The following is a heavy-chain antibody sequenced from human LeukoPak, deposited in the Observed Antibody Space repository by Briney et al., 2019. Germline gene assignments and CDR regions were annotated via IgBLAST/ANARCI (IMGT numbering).Heavy chain of an antibody. CDR2: INPSGGST. CDR3: ARGGITMVRGAPSEFDP. J-gene: IGHJ5*02. Sequence: GASVKVSCKASGYTFTSYYMHWVRQAPGQGLEWMGIINPSGGSTSYAQKFQGRVTMTRDTSTSTVYMELSSLRSEDTAVYYCARGGITMVRGAPSEFDPWGQGTLVTVSS. D-gene: IGHD3-10*01. CDR1: GYTFTSYY. V-gene: IGHV1-46*01.